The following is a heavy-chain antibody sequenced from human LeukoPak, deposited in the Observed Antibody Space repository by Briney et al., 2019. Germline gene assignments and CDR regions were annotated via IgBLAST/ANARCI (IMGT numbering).Heavy chain of an antibody. CDR2: ISSSGSTI. CDR1: GFTFSSYE. Sequence: PGGSLRLSCAASGFTFSSYEMNWVRQAPGTGLEWVSYISSSGSTIYYADSVKGRFTISRDNAKNSLYLQMHSLRAEDTAVYYCARDRDGYNCVFDYWGQGTLVTVSS. V-gene: IGHV3-48*03. CDR3: ARDRDGYNCVFDY. D-gene: IGHD5-24*01. J-gene: IGHJ4*02.